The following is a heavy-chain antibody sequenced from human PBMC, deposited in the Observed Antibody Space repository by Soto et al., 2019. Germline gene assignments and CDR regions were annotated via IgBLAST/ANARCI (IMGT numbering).Heavy chain of an antibody. CDR1: GFTFTRYS. Sequence: KPGGSLRLSCAASGFTFTRYSTNWVRQAPGKGLEWDSSISSTTNYIYYGDSMKGRFTISRDNAKNSLYLEMNSLRAEDTAVYYCARESEDLTSNFDYWGQGTLVTVSS. J-gene: IGHJ4*02. CDR3: ARESEDLTSNFDY. V-gene: IGHV3-21*06. CDR2: ISSTTNYI.